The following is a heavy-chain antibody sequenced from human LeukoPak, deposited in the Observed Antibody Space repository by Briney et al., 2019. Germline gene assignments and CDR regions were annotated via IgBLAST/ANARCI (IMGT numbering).Heavy chain of an antibody. Sequence: ASETLSLTCTVSGGSISSYYWSWIRQPPGKGLEWIGEINHSGSTNYNPSLKSRVTISVDTSKNQFSLKLSSVTAADTAVYYCARHLLAEALDPWGQGTLVTVSS. CDR3: ARHLLAEALDP. J-gene: IGHJ5*02. D-gene: IGHD6-19*01. V-gene: IGHV4-34*01. CDR1: GGSISSYY. CDR2: INHSGST.